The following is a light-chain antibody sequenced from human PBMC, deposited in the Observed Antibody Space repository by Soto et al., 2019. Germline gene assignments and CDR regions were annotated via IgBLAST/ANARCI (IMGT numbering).Light chain of an antibody. CDR2: GAS. CDR3: QKYNNWPSIT. CDR1: QSVSSSY. Sequence: EIVLQQSPGTLSLSPGASATLSCRARQSVSSSYLAWYQQKPGQAPRLLIYGASSRATGIPDRFSGSGSGTDFTLTIRRLEPEDFAVYYCQKYNNWPSITVGKGTRLAIK. J-gene: IGKJ5*01. V-gene: IGKV3-20*01.